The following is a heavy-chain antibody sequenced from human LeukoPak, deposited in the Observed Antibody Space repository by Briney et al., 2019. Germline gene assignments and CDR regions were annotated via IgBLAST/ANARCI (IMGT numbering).Heavy chain of an antibody. CDR3: ARVDYDILTGYPLDALSP. Sequence: ASVKVSCKASGYTFTGYYMHWVRQAPGQGLEWMGWINPNSGGTNYAQKFQGRVTMTRDTSIGTAYMELSRLRSDDTAVYYCARVDYDILTGYPLDALSPWGQGTLVTVSS. D-gene: IGHD3-9*01. CDR2: INPNSGGT. J-gene: IGHJ5*02. V-gene: IGHV1-2*02. CDR1: GYTFTGYY.